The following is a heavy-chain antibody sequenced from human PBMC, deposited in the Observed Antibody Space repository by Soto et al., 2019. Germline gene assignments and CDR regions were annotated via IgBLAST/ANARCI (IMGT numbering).Heavy chain of an antibody. V-gene: IGHV5-10-1*01. CDR2: IDPSDSQT. CDR3: ARQIYDSDTGPNFQYYFDS. CDR1: GYSFAGYW. D-gene: IGHD3-22*01. J-gene: IGHJ4*02. Sequence: PGESLKISCKGSGYSFAGYWITWVRQKPGKGLEWMGRIDPSDSQTYYSPSFRGHVTISATKSITTVFLQWSSLRASDTAMYYCARQIYDSDTGPNFQYYFDSWGQGAPVTVSS.